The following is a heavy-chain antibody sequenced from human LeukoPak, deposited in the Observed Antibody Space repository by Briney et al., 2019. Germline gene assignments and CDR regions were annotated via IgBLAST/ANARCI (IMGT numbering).Heavy chain of an antibody. CDR3: AREAGYGDYRAPYYYYGMDV. V-gene: IGHV3-7*01. Sequence: AGGSLRLSCAASGFTFSSYWMSWVRQAPGKGLEWVANIKQDGSEKYYVDSVKGRFTISRDNAKNSLYLQMNSLRAEDTAVYYCAREAGYGDYRAPYYYYGMDVWGQGTTVTVSS. CDR2: IKQDGSEK. J-gene: IGHJ6*02. CDR1: GFTFSSYW. D-gene: IGHD4-17*01.